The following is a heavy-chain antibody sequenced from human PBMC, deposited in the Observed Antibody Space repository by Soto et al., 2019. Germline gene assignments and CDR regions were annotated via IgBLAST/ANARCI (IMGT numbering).Heavy chain of an antibody. V-gene: IGHV1-18*01. J-gene: IGHJ6*02. Sequence: ASVKVSYKASGYTFTRYVISWVRQAPGQGLEWMGWISGYNGDTKYAQKFQGRVTMTVDTSTTTAYMELRSLTSDDRAVYYCAKNGQPPYYYYGMGVWGQGTTVTVSS. CDR2: ISGYNGDT. CDR1: GYTFTRYV. CDR3: AKNGQPPYYYYGMGV. D-gene: IGHD2-8*01.